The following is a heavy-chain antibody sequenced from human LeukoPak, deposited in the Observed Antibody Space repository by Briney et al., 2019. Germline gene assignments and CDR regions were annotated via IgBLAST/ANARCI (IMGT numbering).Heavy chain of an antibody. Sequence: PSETLSLTCTVSGGSISSYYWSWIRQPPGKGLEWIGYIYYSGSTNYNPSLKSRVTMSVDTSKNQFSLKLSSVTAADTAVYYCARITGTWCGSCSEGYYYYYMDVWGKGTTVTVSS. CDR1: GGSISSYY. V-gene: IGHV4-59*12. CDR3: ARITGTWCGSCSEGYYYYYMDV. CDR2: IYYSGST. J-gene: IGHJ6*03. D-gene: IGHD2-15*01.